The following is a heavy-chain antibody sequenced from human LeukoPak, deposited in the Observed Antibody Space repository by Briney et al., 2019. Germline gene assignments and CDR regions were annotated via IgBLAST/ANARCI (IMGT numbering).Heavy chain of an antibody. CDR3: AKDTSPDFGGNFDY. Sequence: GGSLRLSCAASGFTFDDYAMHWVRQAPGKGLEWVSGISWNSGSIGYADSVKGRFTISRDNAKNSLYLQMNSLRAEDTALYYCAKDTSPDFGGNFDYRGQGALVTVSS. J-gene: IGHJ4*02. CDR1: GFTFDDYA. CDR2: ISWNSGSI. D-gene: IGHD3-10*01. V-gene: IGHV3-9*01.